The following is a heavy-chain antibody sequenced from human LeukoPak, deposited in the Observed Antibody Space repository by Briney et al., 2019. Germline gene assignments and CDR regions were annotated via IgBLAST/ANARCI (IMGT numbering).Heavy chain of an antibody. J-gene: IGHJ5*02. Sequence: WASVKVSCKASGYTFIGYYIHWVRRAPGQGLEWMGWINPNSGGTNYAQKFQGRVTMTRDTSITTAYMELSRLTSDDTAVYYCARGTTMVRGVVVTFSWFDPWGQGTLVTVSS. CDR2: INPNSGGT. CDR3: ARGTTMVRGVVVTFSWFDP. CDR1: GYTFIGYY. V-gene: IGHV1-2*02. D-gene: IGHD3-10*01.